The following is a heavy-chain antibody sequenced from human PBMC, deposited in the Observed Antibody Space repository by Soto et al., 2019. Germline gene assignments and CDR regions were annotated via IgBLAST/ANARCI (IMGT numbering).Heavy chain of an antibody. D-gene: IGHD1-26*01. Sequence: LRLSCSASGFTFRSYSMHWVRQAPGKGLEYVSAISDNGGSTYYADSVKGRFTISRDNSQNTLYLQMTTLRVEDTALYFCVKGAQYSGSYYYFDNWGQGTLVTGSS. J-gene: IGHJ4*02. CDR3: VKGAQYSGSYYYFDN. CDR1: GFTFRSYS. CDR2: ISDNGGST. V-gene: IGHV3-64D*06.